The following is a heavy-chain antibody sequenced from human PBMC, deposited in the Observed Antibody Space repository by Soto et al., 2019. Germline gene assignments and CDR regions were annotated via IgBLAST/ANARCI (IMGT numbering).Heavy chain of an antibody. J-gene: IGHJ4*02. CDR2: INPNSGGT. CDR3: ARGRYCSSTSCQAAGPTEGPFDY. D-gene: IGHD2-2*01. V-gene: IGHV1-2*04. CDR1: GYTFTGYY. Sequence: ASVKVSCKASGYTFTGYYMHWVRQAPGQGLEWMGWINPNSGGTNYAQKFQGWVTMTRDTSISTAYMELSRLRSDDTAVYYCARGRYCSSTSCQAAGPTEGPFDYWGQGTLVTVSS.